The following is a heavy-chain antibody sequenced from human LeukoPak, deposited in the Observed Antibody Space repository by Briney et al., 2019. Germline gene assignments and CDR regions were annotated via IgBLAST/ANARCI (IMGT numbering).Heavy chain of an antibody. J-gene: IGHJ3*02. V-gene: IGHV4-34*01. CDR2: INHSGST. CDR3: ARRPSLGSSSPPERAFDI. CDR1: GGSFSVYY. D-gene: IGHD6-13*01. Sequence: SGTLSLTCAVYGGSFSVYYWSWIREPPGKGLEWIVEINHSGSTNYNPSLNSRLTISVDTSKNPFSLKLSSVTAADTAVYYSARRPSLGSSSPPERAFDIWGQGTMVTVSS.